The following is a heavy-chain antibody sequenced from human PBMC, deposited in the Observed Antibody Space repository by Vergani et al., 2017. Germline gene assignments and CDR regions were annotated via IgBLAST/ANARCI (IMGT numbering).Heavy chain of an antibody. D-gene: IGHD3-3*01. J-gene: IGHJ3*02. CDR2: ISSSGSTI. Sequence: QVQLVESGGGLVKPGGSLRLSCAASGFTFSDYYMSWIRQAPGKGLEWVSYISSSGSTIYYADSVKGRFTISRDNAKNSLYLQMNSLRAEDTAVYYCARGYYDFWSGYLNYGDDAFDIWGQGTMVTVSS. V-gene: IGHV3-11*01. CDR1: GFTFSDYY. CDR3: ARGYYDFWSGYLNYGDDAFDI.